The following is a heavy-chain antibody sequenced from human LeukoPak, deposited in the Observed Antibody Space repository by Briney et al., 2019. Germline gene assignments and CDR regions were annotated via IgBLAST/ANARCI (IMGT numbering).Heavy chain of an antibody. CDR2: INGPGTST. Sequence: GGSLRLSCAASGLTFTSYGIHWVRQAPGKGLEWVSAINGPGTSTYYADSVKGRFTISRDNSKDTLYLQMNSLRAEDTALYYCAKAGPLFFDFWGQGTLVTVSS. J-gene: IGHJ4*02. V-gene: IGHV3-23*01. CDR1: GLTFTSYG. CDR3: AKAGPLFFDF.